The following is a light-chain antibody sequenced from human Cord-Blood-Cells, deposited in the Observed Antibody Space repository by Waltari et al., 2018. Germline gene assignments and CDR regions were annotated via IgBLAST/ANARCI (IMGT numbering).Light chain of an antibody. CDR2: AAS. Sequence: DIQMTQSPSSLSASVGDRVTITCRASQSSSSYLNWYQQKPGKAPKLLIYAASSLQSGVPSSVSGSGSGTDFTLTISSLQPEEFATYYCQQSYSTPFTFGPGTKVDIK. J-gene: IGKJ3*01. V-gene: IGKV1-39*01. CDR1: QSSSSY. CDR3: QQSYSTPFT.